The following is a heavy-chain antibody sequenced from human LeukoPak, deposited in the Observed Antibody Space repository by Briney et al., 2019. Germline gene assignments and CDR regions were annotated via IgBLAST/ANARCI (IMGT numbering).Heavy chain of an antibody. CDR3: ARGGSGGSSWPVDY. Sequence: QPGESLRLSCAASGFTSSSYWMHWVRQAPGKGLVWLSRINSGGSSTTYADSVKGRFTVSRDNAKNTLFVQMNFLRDEDTAVYYCARGGSGGSSWPVDYWGQGTLVTVSS. V-gene: IGHV3-74*01. CDR1: GFTSSSYW. D-gene: IGHD6-13*01. CDR2: INSGGSST. J-gene: IGHJ4*02.